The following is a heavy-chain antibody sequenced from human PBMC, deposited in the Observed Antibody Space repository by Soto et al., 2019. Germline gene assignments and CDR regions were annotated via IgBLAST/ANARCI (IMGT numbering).Heavy chain of an antibody. Sequence: SQTLSLTCAISGDSVSSYSAAWNWIRQSPSGGLEWLGRTYYRSRFFSDYAESVKSRIIINPDTSKNQFSLQLKSVTPEDTAVYYCVRDRYSTSGWFDPWGQGTPVTVSS. D-gene: IGHD3-10*01. V-gene: IGHV6-1*01. J-gene: IGHJ5*02. CDR1: GDSVSSYSAA. CDR2: TYYRSRFFS. CDR3: VRDRYSTSGWFDP.